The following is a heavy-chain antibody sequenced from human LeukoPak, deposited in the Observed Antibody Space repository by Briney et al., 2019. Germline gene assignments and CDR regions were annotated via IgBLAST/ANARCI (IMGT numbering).Heavy chain of an antibody. CDR1: GGSISSNNW. CDR3: ASSYFDNSLHAYDI. Sequence: ETLSLTCAVSGGSISSNNWWSWVRQAPGKGLEWVANIKQDGSELYYVDSVKGRFTISRDNTKNSLFLHMSSLRAEDTAVYFCASSYFDNSLHAYDIWGQGTMVTVSS. D-gene: IGHD3-22*01. J-gene: IGHJ3*02. CDR2: IKQDGSEL. V-gene: IGHV3-7*01.